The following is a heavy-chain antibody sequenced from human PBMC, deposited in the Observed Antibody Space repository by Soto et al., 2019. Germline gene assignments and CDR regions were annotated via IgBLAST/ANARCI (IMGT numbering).Heavy chain of an antibody. Sequence: GESLKISCKGSGYSFTSYWIGWVRQMPGKGLEWMGIIYPGDSDTRYSPSFRGQVTISADKSISTAYLQWSSLKASDTAMYYCARQSSSTPSGLDYYYGMDVWGQGTTVTVSS. V-gene: IGHV5-51*01. D-gene: IGHD6-6*01. CDR2: IYPGDSDT. CDR3: ARQSSSTPSGLDYYYGMDV. J-gene: IGHJ6*02. CDR1: GYSFTSYW.